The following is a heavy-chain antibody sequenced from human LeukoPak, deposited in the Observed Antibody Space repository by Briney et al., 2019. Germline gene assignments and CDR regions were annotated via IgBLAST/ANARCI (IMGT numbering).Heavy chain of an antibody. V-gene: IGHV4-30-4*01. CDR2: IYYSGST. D-gene: IGHD3-16*01. CDR1: GGSFSGYY. J-gene: IGHJ6*02. Sequence: SETLSLTCAVYGGSFSGYYWSWIRQPPGKGLEWIGCIYYSGSTYYNPSLKSRVTISVDTSKNQFSLKLSSVTAADTAVYYCARDWDGMDVWGQGTTVTVSS. CDR3: ARDWDGMDV.